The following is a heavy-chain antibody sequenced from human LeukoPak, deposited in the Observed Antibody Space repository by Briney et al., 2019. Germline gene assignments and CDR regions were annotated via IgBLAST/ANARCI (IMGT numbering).Heavy chain of an antibody. CDR1: GFTFSTYA. V-gene: IGHV3-33*01. J-gene: IGHJ6*02. CDR3: ARDNYYSIDV. Sequence: GGSLRLSCAASGFTFSTYAMHWVRQAPGKGLEWVAIIWYDASKQYYADSVNGRFTISRDNSKNTLYLQMNSLRAEDTAVYYCARDNYYSIDVWGQGTTVIVSS. CDR2: IWYDASKQ.